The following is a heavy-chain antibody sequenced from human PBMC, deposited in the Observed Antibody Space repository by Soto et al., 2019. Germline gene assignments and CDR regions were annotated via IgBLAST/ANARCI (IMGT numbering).Heavy chain of an antibody. D-gene: IGHD6-13*01. CDR2: MNPNSGNT. CDR1: GYTFTSYD. V-gene: IGHV1-8*01. Sequence: ASVKVSCKASGYTFTSYDINWVRQATGQGLEWMGWMNPNSGNTGYAQKFQGRVTMTRNTSISTAYMELSSLRSEDTAVYYCARERSAAGTGWFDPSGQGTPVTVSS. J-gene: IGHJ5*02. CDR3: ARERSAAGTGWFDP.